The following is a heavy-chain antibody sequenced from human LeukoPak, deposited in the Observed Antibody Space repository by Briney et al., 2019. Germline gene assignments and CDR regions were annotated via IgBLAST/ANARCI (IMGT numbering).Heavy chain of an antibody. CDR3: ARVGVGLGLCFDY. CDR2: ISSSSSST. CDR1: GFTLGTYS. Sequence: PGGSLRLSCAASGFTLGTYSMNWVRQAPGKGLEWVSYISSSSSSTYYAGSVKGRFTISRDNAKNSLYLQMNSLRDEDTAVYYCARVGVGLGLCFDYWGQGNLVTVSS. V-gene: IGHV3-48*02. D-gene: IGHD3-3*01. J-gene: IGHJ4*02.